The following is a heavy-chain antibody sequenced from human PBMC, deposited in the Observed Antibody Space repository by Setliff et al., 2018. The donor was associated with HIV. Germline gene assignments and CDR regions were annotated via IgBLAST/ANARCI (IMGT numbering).Heavy chain of an antibody. D-gene: IGHD6-13*01. V-gene: IGHV1-18*01. CDR1: GYTFTNYG. CDR2: ISAYNGYT. Sequence: ASVKVSCKASGYTFTNYGIAWVRQAPGQGLEWMGWISAYNGYTNYAQNLQGRVTITTDTSTKTGYMELRSLTSNDTAVYYCARERGPYSSSFNFDHWGQGTLVTVSS. CDR3: ARERGPYSSSFNFDH. J-gene: IGHJ4*02.